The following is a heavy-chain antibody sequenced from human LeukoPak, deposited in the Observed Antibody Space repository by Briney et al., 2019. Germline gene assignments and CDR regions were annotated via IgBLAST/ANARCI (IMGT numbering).Heavy chain of an antibody. CDR2: ISGGGGST. CDR1: GFTFDDYA. Sequence: GGSLRLSCAASGFTFDDYAMHWVRQPPGKSLEWVSLISGGGGSTFYADPVKDRFTVSRDNSKNSLYLQMSSLRTEDTALYYCAKDISRNFVVVPAADYWGQGTLVTVSS. CDR3: AKDISRNFVVVPAADY. J-gene: IGHJ4*02. D-gene: IGHD2-2*01. V-gene: IGHV3-43*02.